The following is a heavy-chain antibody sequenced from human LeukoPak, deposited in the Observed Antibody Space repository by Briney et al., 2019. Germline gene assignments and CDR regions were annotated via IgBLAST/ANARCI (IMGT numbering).Heavy chain of an antibody. J-gene: IGHJ3*02. D-gene: IGHD3-3*01. CDR1: GYTLTELS. CDR3: ATVGDLFTIFGPLGLAAFDI. CDR2: FDPEDGET. Sequence: ASVKVSCKVSGYTLTELSMHWVRQAPGKGLEWMGGFDPEDGETIYAQKFQGRVTMTEDTSTDTAYMELSSLRSEDTAVYYCATVGDLFTIFGPLGLAAFDIWGQGTMVTVSS. V-gene: IGHV1-24*01.